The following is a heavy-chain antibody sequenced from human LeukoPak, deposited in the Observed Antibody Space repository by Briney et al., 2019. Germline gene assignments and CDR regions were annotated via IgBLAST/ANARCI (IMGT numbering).Heavy chain of an antibody. CDR3: ARGGQLPFDY. V-gene: IGHV4-59*01. CDR2: IYYSGST. J-gene: IGHJ4*02. Sequence: SETLSLTCTVSGGSISSYYWSWIRQPPGKGLEWIGYIYYSGSTNYNPSLKSRVTISVDTSKNQFPLKLSSVTAADTAVYYCARGGQLPFDYWGQGTLVTVSS. CDR1: GGSISSYY. D-gene: IGHD3-10*01.